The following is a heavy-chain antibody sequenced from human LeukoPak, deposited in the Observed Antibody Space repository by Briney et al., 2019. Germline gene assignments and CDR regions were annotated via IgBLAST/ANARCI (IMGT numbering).Heavy chain of an antibody. CDR3: AKGGYFDWLLYVA. J-gene: IGHJ4*02. D-gene: IGHD3-9*01. Sequence: PGGTLRLSCAASGFTFSSYGMSWVRQAPGKGLEWVSAISGSGGSTYYADSVKGRFTISRDNSKNTLYLQMNSLRAEDTAVYYCAKGGYFDWLLYVARGQGTLVTVSS. CDR1: GFTFSSYG. CDR2: ISGSGGST. V-gene: IGHV3-23*01.